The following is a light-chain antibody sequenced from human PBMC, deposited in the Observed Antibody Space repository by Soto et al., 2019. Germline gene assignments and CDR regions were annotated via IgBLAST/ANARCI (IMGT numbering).Light chain of an antibody. J-gene: IGLJ3*02. CDR3: GSWDISLTFGVM. CDR2: DNQ. V-gene: IGLV1-51*01. CDR1: SSNVGKNF. Sequence: QSVLTQPPSVSAAPGQKGSISCSGSSSNVGKNFVSWYQHVQGQAPKLLIYDNQKRPSGISDRFSVSKSGTLATLDITGLQTGDEADYYCGSWDISLTFGVMFGGGTKRTVL.